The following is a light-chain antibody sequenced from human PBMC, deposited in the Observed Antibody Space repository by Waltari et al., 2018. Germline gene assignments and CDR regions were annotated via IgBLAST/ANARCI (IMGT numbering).Light chain of an antibody. V-gene: IGKV3-20*01. CDR1: QSVSASF. Sequence: DIVLTQSPGTLSLSPGERATLSCRASQSVSASFLAWYQQKPGQAPRLLISGASTRATGIPDRFRGSGSGTDFTLTSNRLEPEDFALYYCQQYGSPPYTFGQGTRLEIK. CDR3: QQYGSPPYT. CDR2: GAS. J-gene: IGKJ2*01.